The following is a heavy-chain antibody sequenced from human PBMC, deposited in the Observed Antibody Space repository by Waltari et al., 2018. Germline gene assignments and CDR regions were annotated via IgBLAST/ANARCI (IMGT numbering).Heavy chain of an antibody. CDR1: GFTLSSYS. CDR3: ARGRGYSYGYTDY. D-gene: IGHD5-18*01. V-gene: IGHV3-48*01. CDR2: ISSSGNTI. Sequence: EVQLVESGGGLVQPGGSLRLSCAASGFTLSSYSMTWVRQAPGKGLEWVSYISSSGNTIDYADSVKGRFTISRDNAKNSLYLQINSLRAEDTAVYYCARGRGYSYGYTDYWGQGTLVTVSS. J-gene: IGHJ4*02.